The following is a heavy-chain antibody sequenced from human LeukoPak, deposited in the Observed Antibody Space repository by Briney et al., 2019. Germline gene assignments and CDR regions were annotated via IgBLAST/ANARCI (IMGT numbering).Heavy chain of an antibody. D-gene: IGHD4-17*01. CDR1: GGPISRYY. J-gene: IGHJ4*02. CDR2: INYCGST. V-gene: IGHV4-59*01. CDR3: AREGRQDYVYFDR. Sequence: SETLSLTCTVSGGPISRYYWRWTRQPPGKRVVWSGYINYCGSTNYNPSLKSRDTMSVDTSKTQFSLKLSSVTAADTAMYYCAREGRQDYVYFDRWGQGSLVTVSS.